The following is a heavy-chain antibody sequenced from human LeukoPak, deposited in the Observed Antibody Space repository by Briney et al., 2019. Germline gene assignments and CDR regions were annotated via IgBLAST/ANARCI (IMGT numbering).Heavy chain of an antibody. Sequence: SGGSLRLSCAASGFTFSSYWMSWVRQAPGKALEWVANIKQDGSEKYYVDSVKGRFTISRDKAKNSLYLQMNSLRAEDTAVYYCARDLSSSSGGYWGQGTLVTVSS. V-gene: IGHV3-7*01. CDR2: IKQDGSEK. CDR3: ARDLSSSSGGY. J-gene: IGHJ4*02. CDR1: GFTFSSYW. D-gene: IGHD6-13*01.